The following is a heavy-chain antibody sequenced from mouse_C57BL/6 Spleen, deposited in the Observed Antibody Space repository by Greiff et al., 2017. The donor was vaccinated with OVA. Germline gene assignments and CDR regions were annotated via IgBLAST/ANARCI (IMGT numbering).Heavy chain of an antibody. D-gene: IGHD1-1*01. CDR1: GFTLSDYY. Sequence: EVKLMESEGGLVQPGSSMKLSCTASGFTLSDYYMAWVRQVPEKGLEWVANINYDGSSTYYLDSLKSRFIISRDNAKNILYLQMSSLKSEDTATYYCARYYGSTYWYFDVWGTGTTVTVSS. J-gene: IGHJ1*03. V-gene: IGHV5-16*01. CDR3: ARYYGSTYWYFDV. CDR2: INYDGSST.